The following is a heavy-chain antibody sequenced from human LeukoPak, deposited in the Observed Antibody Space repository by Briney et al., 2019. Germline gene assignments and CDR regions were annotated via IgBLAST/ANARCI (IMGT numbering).Heavy chain of an antibody. Sequence: SDSLSLTCTVSGGSISGRNYYWAWLRQPPGKGLEWVGSLSSSGSTYENPSLKSRVTMAVDTSKSQFSLNLSSVTAADTAVYYWARQTNIVLLVGAYFGFDLGGQGTLVSVS. V-gene: IGHV4-39*01. J-gene: IGHJ4*02. CDR2: LSSSGST. D-gene: IGHD2-21*01. CDR1: GGSISGRNYY. CDR3: ARQTNIVLLVGAYFGFDL.